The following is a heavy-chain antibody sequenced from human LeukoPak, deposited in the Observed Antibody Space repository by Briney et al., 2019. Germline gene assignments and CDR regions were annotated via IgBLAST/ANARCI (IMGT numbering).Heavy chain of an antibody. CDR1: AFSFSTYA. V-gene: IGHV3-23*01. CDR2: ISASGGST. CDR3: ARYYYDSTTRAYYFDY. J-gene: IGHJ4*02. Sequence: PGGSLRLSCAASAFSFSTYAMSWVRQAPGKGLEWVSAISASGGSTNYADSVKGRFTISRDNSKNTLYLLMDSLRAEDTAVYYCARYYYDSTTRAYYFDYWGQGTLVTVSS. D-gene: IGHD3-22*01.